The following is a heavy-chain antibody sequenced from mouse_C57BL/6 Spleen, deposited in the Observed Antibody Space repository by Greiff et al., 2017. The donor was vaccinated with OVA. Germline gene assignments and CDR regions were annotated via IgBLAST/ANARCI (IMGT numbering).Heavy chain of an antibody. CDR2: IDPSDSYT. CDR3: AGDVYY. Sequence: VQLQQPGAELVRPGTSVKLSCKASGYTFTSYWMHWVKQRPGQGLEWIGVIDPSDSYTNYNQKFKGKATLTVDTSSSTAYMQLSSLTSEDSAVYYCAGDVYYWGQGTTLTVSS. CDR1: GYTFTSYW. V-gene: IGHV1-59*01. D-gene: IGHD3-3*01. J-gene: IGHJ2*01.